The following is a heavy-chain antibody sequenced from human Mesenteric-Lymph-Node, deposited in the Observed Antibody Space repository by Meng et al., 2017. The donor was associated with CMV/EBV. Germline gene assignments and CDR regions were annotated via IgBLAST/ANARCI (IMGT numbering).Heavy chain of an antibody. CDR2: IWYDGSNK. D-gene: IGHD1-26*01. CDR1: GFTFSSYG. Sequence: GESLKISCAASGFTFSSYGMHWVRQAPGKGLEWVAVIWYDGSNKYYADSVKGRFTISRDNSKNTLYLQMNSLRAEDTAVYYCAKAVDPWELTFDYWGQGTLVTVSS. J-gene: IGHJ4*02. V-gene: IGHV3-33*06. CDR3: AKAVDPWELTFDY.